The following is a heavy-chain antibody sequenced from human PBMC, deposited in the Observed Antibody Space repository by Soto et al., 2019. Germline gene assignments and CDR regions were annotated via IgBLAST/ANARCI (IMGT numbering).Heavy chain of an antibody. CDR1: GDTFTSYA. CDR3: ARIPGSGGMDV. J-gene: IGHJ6*02. CDR2: INAGNGNT. V-gene: IGHV1-3*01. Sequence: GASVKLSCTASGDTFTSYAIHWVRQAPGQRLEWMGWINAGNGNTKYSQKFQGRVTITRDTSASTAYMELTSLRSEDTAVYYCARIPGSGGMDVWGQGTTVTVSS. D-gene: IGHD6-19*01.